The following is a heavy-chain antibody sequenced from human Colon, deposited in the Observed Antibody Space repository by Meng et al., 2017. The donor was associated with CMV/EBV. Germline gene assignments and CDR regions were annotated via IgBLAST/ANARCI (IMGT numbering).Heavy chain of an antibody. CDR2: LIPIFGTA. J-gene: IGHJ4*02. CDR3: ARDTGLLWFGESSTPGFDY. Sequence: TFSSYAISWVRQAPVQGLEWMGGLIPIFGTANYAQKFQGRVTITADESTSTAYMELSSLRSEDTAVYYCARDTGLLWFGESSTPGFDYWGQGTLVTVSS. CDR1: TFSSYA. V-gene: IGHV1-69*01. D-gene: IGHD3-10*01.